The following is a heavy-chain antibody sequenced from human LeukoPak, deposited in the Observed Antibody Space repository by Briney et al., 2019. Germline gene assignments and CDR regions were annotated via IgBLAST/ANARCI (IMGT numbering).Heavy chain of an antibody. V-gene: IGHV3-23*01. CDR2: ISGSGGST. CDR1: GFTFSSYG. CDR3: AKVPMVRGVITPYYFDY. D-gene: IGHD3-10*01. J-gene: IGHJ4*02. Sequence: GGTLRLSCAASGFTFSSYGMSWVRQAPGKGLEWVSAISGSGGSTYYADSVKGRFTISRDNSKNTLYLQMNSLRAEDTAVYYCAKVPMVRGVITPYYFDYWGQGTLVTVSS.